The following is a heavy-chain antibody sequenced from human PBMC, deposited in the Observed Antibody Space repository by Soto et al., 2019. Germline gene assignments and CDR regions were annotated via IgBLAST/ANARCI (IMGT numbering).Heavy chain of an antibody. V-gene: IGHV4-30-4*08. D-gene: IGHD5-12*01. J-gene: IGHJ4*02. CDR3: ARSRYSGYSSGHYLDY. Sequence: PSETLSLTCTVSGGSVSSDSYYWSWIRQPPEKGLEWIADIYHTGTPGYNPSLQSRTSISIDKSMKQFSLSLTSVTAADTAVYYCARSRYSGYSSGHYLDYWGQGRLVTVSS. CDR1: GGSVSSDSYY. CDR2: IYHTGTP.